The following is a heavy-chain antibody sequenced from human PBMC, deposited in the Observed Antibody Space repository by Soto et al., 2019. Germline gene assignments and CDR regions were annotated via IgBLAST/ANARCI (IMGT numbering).Heavy chain of an antibody. CDR3: ARSPGGVVTAMYYFDY. CDR1: GYTFTGYY. D-gene: IGHD2-21*02. J-gene: IGHJ4*02. V-gene: IGHV1-2*04. Sequence: GASVKVSCKASGYTFTGYYMHWVRQAPGQGLEWMGWINPNSGGTNYAQKFQGWVTMTRDTSISTACMELSRLRSDDTAVYYCARSPGGVVTAMYYFDYWGQGTLVTVSS. CDR2: INPNSGGT.